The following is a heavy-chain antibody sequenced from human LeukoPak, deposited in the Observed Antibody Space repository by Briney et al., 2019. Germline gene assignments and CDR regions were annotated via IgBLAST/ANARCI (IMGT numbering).Heavy chain of an antibody. V-gene: IGHV3-23*01. J-gene: IGHJ4*02. CDR2: ISGSGGTT. Sequence: PGGSLRFSCAASGFTFSSYTMSWVRQAPGKGLEWVSAISGSGGTTYYADSVKGRFTISRDNSKNTLYLQMDCLRAEDTAVYYCAKGGSGWYKYDCWGQGTLVSVSS. D-gene: IGHD6-19*01. CDR3: AKGGSGWYKYDC. CDR1: GFTFSSYT.